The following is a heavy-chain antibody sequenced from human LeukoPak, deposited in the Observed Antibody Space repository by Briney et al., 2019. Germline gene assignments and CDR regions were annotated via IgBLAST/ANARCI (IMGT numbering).Heavy chain of an antibody. CDR2: MRYDGSNK. CDR3: AKDFYGDYSGSCFDY. D-gene: IGHD4-17*01. Sequence: PEGSLRLSCAASGFTFSSYGMHWVRQAPGKGLEWVAFMRYDGSNKYYADSVKGRFTISRDNSKNTLYLQMNSLRAEDTAVYYCAKDFYGDYSGSCFDYWGRGTLVTVSS. J-gene: IGHJ4*02. V-gene: IGHV3-30*02. CDR1: GFTFSSYG.